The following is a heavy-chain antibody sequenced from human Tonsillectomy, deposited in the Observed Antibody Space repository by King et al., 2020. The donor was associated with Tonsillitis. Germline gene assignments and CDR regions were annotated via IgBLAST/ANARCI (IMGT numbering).Heavy chain of an antibody. CDR2: ISPNSGGT. CDR3: AKIGTAYGAFDI. D-gene: IGHD3-10*01. CDR1: GYTFTGYH. J-gene: IGHJ3*02. V-gene: IGHV1-2*02. Sequence: QLVQSGAEVKKPGASVKVSCKASGYTFTGYHMHWVRQARGQGLECVGWISPNSGGTNYAQMCQGRVTMTRDTSITTAYMELSGLRSDDTAVYYCAKIGTAYGAFDIWGQGTMVTVSS.